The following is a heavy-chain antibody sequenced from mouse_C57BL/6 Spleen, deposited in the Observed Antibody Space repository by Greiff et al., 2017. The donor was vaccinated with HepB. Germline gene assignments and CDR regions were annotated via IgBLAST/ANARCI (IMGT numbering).Heavy chain of an antibody. CDR1: GYAFSSSW. CDR3: ASLLYYFDD. D-gene: IGHD6-1*01. Sequence: VQLQESGPELVKPGASVKISCKASGYAFSSSWMNWVKQRPGKGLEWIGRIYPGDGDTNYNGKFKGKATLTADKSSSTAYMQLSSLTSEDSAVYFCASLLYYFDDWGQGTTLTVSS. CDR2: IYPGDGDT. J-gene: IGHJ2*01. V-gene: IGHV1-82*01.